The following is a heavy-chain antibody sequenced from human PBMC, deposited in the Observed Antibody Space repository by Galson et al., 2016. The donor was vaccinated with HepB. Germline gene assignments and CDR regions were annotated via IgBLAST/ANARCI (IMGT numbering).Heavy chain of an antibody. CDR2: IFHDGSS. CDR3: VKGGDYCLPS. V-gene: IGHV4-4*02. D-gene: IGHD2-21*02. Sequence: ETLSLTCAVSGASITDHTWWHWVRQPPGKGLEWIGEIFHDGSSNFNPSPNSRVTISVDKSNNHFSLELRSVTAADTAVYYCVKGGDYCLPSWGQGTLVTVSS. CDR1: GASITDHTW. J-gene: IGHJ5*02.